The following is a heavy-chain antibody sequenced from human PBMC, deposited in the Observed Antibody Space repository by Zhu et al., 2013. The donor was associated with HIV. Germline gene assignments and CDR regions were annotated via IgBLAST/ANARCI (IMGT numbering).Heavy chain of an antibody. Sequence: QVQLVQSGAEVKKPGASVKVSCKASGYTFTSYDINWVRQATGQGLEWMGWMNPNSGNTGYAQKFQGRVTMTRNTSISTAYMELSSLRSEDTAVYYCASSPWGSGRVSDAFDIWGQGTMVTVSS. V-gene: IGHV1-8*01. CDR3: ASSPWGSGRVSDAFDI. J-gene: IGHJ3*02. D-gene: IGHD3-16*01. CDR1: GYTFTSYD. CDR2: MNPNSGNT.